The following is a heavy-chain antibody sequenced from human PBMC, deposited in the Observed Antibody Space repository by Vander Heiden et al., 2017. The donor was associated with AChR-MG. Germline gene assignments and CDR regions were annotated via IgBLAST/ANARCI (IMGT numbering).Heavy chain of an antibody. CDR3: ARTAEDIVVVVAASYFDY. CDR1: GYSFTSYW. Sequence: VQLVQSGAEVKKPWESLTISCKGSGYSFTSYWIGWVRQMPGKGLEWRGIIYPGDSDTRYSPSFQGQVTISADKAISTAYLQWSSLKASDTAMYYCARTAEDIVVVVAASYFDYWGQGTLVTVSS. CDR2: IYPGDSDT. D-gene: IGHD2-15*01. V-gene: IGHV5-51*03. J-gene: IGHJ4*02.